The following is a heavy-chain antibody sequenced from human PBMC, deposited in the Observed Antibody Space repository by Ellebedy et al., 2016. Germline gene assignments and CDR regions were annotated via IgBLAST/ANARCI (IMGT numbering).Heavy chain of an antibody. CDR2: IYHSGST. J-gene: IGHJ4*02. CDR1: GGSISSGDYY. CDR3: ARRYCGGDCYSFDY. D-gene: IGHD2-21*01. V-gene: IGHV4-30-4*01. Sequence: SETLSLTXTVSGGSISSGDYYWSWIRQAPGKGLEWIGYIYHSGSTYYNPSLKSRLTISVDTSKNQFSLKLTSVTAADTAVYYCARRYCGGDCYSFDYWGQGILVTVSS.